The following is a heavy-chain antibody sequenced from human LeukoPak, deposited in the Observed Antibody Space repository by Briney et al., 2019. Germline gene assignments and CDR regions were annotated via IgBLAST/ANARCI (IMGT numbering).Heavy chain of an antibody. CDR3: AKDQVYGGNTLGVFDI. D-gene: IGHD4-23*01. CDR1: GFTFTTYA. J-gene: IGHJ3*02. CDR2: ISGRGGLT. V-gene: IGHV3-23*01. Sequence: PGGSLRRSCAASGFTFTTYAMSWVRQAPGKGLEWVSGISGRGGLTYYADSVKGRFTMSRDNSKNTLYLQMNSLRAEDMAVYYCAKDQVYGGNTLGVFDIWGQGTMVTVSS.